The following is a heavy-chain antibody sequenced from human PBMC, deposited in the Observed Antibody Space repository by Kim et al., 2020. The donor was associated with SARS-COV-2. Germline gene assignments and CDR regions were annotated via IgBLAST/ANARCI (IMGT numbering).Heavy chain of an antibody. J-gene: IGHJ4*02. Sequence: GGSLRLSCAASGFTFSSYGMHWVRQAPGKGLEWVAVISYDGSNKYYADSVKGRFTISRDNSKNTLYLQMNSLRAEDTAVYYCAKDSGEWFGRGILGYWGQGTLVTVSS. D-gene: IGHD3-10*01. V-gene: IGHV3-30*18. CDR1: GFTFSSYG. CDR3: AKDSGEWFGRGILGY. CDR2: ISYDGSNK.